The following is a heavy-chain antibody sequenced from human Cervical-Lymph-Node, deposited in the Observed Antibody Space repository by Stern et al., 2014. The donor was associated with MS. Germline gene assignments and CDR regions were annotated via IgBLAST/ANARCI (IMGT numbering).Heavy chain of an antibody. CDR3: ARWAYSSGWYNWFDP. CDR1: GGSISSSSYY. CDR2: IYYSGST. J-gene: IGHJ5*02. V-gene: IGHV4-39*01. Sequence: QLQLQESGPGLVKPSETLSLTCTVSGGSISSSSYYWGWIRQPPGKGLEWIGSIYYSGSTYYNPSLKSRVTLSVDPSQNQFSLKLSSVTAADTAVYYCARWAYSSGWYNWFDPWGQGTLVTVSS. D-gene: IGHD3-22*01.